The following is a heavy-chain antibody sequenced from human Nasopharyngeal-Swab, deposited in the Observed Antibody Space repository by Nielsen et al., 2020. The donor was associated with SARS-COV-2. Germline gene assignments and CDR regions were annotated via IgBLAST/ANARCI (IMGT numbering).Heavy chain of an antibody. CDR2: IYYSEST. D-gene: IGHD6-19*01. CDR1: GGSISSYY. V-gene: IGHV4-59*13. J-gene: IGHJ6*02. CDR3: ARDLKGEQWLVKGGYYGMDV. Sequence: SETLSLTCTVSGGSISSYYWSWIRQPPGKGLEWIGYIYYSESTNYNPSLKGRATISVDTSKNQFSLKLSSVTAADTAVYYCARDLKGEQWLVKGGYYGMDVWGQGTTVTVSS.